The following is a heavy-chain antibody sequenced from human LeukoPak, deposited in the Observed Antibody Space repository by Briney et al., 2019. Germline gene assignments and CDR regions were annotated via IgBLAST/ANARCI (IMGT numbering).Heavy chain of an antibody. CDR1: GFTFSSYA. D-gene: IGHD3-9*01. J-gene: IGHJ5*02. Sequence: PGGSLRLSCAASGFTFSSYAMSWVRQAPGKGLEWVSAISGSGGSTYYADSVKGRFTISRDNSKNTLYLQMNSLRAEDKAVYYCAKTGILTGYYESWGQGTLGTVSS. V-gene: IGHV3-23*01. CDR3: AKTGILTGYYES. CDR2: ISGSGGST.